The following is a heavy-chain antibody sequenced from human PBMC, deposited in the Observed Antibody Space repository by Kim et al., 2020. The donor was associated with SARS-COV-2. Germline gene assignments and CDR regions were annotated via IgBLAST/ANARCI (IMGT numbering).Heavy chain of an antibody. CDR3: AKASNWGLVGAHFDY. CDR2: ISWNSGSI. V-gene: IGHV3-9*01. J-gene: IGHJ4*02. Sequence: GGSLRLSCAASGFTFDDYAMHWVRQAPGKGLEWVSGISWNSGSIGYADSVKGRFTISRDNAKNSLYLQMNSLRAEDTALYYCAKASNWGLVGAHFDYWGQGTLVTVSS. CDR1: GFTFDDYA. D-gene: IGHD1-26*01.